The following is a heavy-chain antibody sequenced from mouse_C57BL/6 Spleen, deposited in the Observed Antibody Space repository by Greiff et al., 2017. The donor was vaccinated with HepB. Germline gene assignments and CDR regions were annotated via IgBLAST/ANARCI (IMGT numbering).Heavy chain of an antibody. CDR2: IDPENGDT. D-gene: IGHD2-4*01. CDR3: TTGDYDGGYFDV. Sequence: VQLKQSGAELVRPGASVKLSCTASGFNIKDDYMHWVKQRPEQGLEWIGWIDPENGDTEYASKFQGKATITADTSSNTAYLQLSSLTSEDTAVYYCTTGDYDGGYFDVWGTGTTVTVSS. CDR1: GFNIKDDY. V-gene: IGHV14-4*01. J-gene: IGHJ1*03.